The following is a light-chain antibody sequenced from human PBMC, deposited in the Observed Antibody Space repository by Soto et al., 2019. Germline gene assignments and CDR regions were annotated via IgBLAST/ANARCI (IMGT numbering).Light chain of an antibody. CDR1: QTVRTK. Sequence: EIFLTQSPDTLYCSPGEGATPSFRASQTVRTKLAWYQQKAGQAPRLLIYGASTRATGIPDRFSGSGSGTEFTLTISSLQSEDFAVYYCQQYNSWPPITFGQGTRLEIK. V-gene: IGKV3-15*01. J-gene: IGKJ5*01. CDR3: QQYNSWPPIT. CDR2: GAS.